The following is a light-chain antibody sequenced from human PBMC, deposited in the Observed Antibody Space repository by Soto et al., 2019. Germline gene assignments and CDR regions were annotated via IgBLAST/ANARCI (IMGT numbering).Light chain of an antibody. CDR1: QGIGNF. J-gene: IGKJ4*01. CDR3: HRYNSVPLT. V-gene: IGKV1-27*01. CDR2: AAS. Sequence: DIEMTQSPSSLSASLGDTVTITCRASQGIGNFLAWYQQKPGDVPKLLIYAASTVQSGGPSRFSGSGSGTDFTLTISCLQPEDVATYFCHRYNSVPLTFGGGTRVEIK.